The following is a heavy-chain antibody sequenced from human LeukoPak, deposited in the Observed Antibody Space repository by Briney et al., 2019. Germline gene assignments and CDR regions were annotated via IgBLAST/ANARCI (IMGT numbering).Heavy chain of an antibody. CDR2: INTNTGNP. CDR3: ARVLTPPYYDFWSGYGYFDY. CDR1: GYTFTGYY. J-gene: IGHJ4*02. D-gene: IGHD3-3*01. Sequence: GASVKVSCKASGYTFTGYYMHWVRQAPGQGLEWMGWINTNTGNPTYAQGFTGRFVFSLDTSVSTAYLQISSLKAEDTAVYYCARVLTPPYYDFWSGYGYFDYWGQGTLVTVSS. V-gene: IGHV7-4-1*02.